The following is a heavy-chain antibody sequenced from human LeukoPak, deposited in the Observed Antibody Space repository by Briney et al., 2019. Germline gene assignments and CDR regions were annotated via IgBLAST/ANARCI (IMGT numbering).Heavy chain of an antibody. CDR2: INHSGST. D-gene: IGHD6-19*01. CDR1: GGSFSGYY. CDR3: ARGPPGIAVNNWFDP. J-gene: IGHJ5*02. V-gene: IGHV4-34*01. Sequence: SETLSLTCAVYGGSFSGYYWSWIRQPPGKGLEWIGEINHSGSTNYNPSLKSRVTISVDTSKNQFSLKLSSVTAADTAVYYCARGPPGIAVNNWFDPWGQGTLVTVSS.